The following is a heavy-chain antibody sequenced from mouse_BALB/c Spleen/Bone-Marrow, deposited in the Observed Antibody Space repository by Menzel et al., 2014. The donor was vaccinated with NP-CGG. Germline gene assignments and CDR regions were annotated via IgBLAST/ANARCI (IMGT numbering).Heavy chain of an antibody. J-gene: IGHJ2*01. CDR3: TNYGYD. CDR2: IDPSDSYT. CDR1: GYTFTSYW. V-gene: IGHV1S127*01. D-gene: IGHD1-2*01. Sequence: QVQLQQSGAELVKPGASVKMSCKASGYTFTSYWMHWVRQRPGQGLEWIGVIDPSDSYTSYIQKFKGKATLTVDTSSSTAYMQLSSLTSEDSAVYYCTNYGYDWGQGTALTVSS.